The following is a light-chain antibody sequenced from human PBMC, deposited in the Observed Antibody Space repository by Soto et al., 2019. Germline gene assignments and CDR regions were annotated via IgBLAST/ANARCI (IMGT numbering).Light chain of an antibody. J-gene: IGKJ3*01. CDR1: QSINNRY. Sequence: EIVLTQSPGTLSLSPGERATLSCRASQSINNRYLAWYQQKPGQAPSLLIYAPSSRATGIPDRFSGSGSGTDFTLTISRLEPEDFAVYYCQQFGSSPGFTFGPGTKVDIK. CDR2: APS. V-gene: IGKV3-20*01. CDR3: QQFGSSPGFT.